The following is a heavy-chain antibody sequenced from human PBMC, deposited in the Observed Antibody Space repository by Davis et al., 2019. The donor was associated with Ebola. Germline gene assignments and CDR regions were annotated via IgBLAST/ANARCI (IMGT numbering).Heavy chain of an antibody. V-gene: IGHV1-8*03. Sequence: ASVKVSCKASGYTFTGYYMHWVRQAPGQGLEWMGWMNPNSGNTGYAQKFQGRVTITRNTSISTAYMELSSLRSEDTAVYYCARVNYDYIWGSYRYDYWGQGTLVTVSS. CDR3: ARVNYDYIWGSYRYDY. CDR1: GYTFTGYY. CDR2: MNPNSGNT. J-gene: IGHJ4*02. D-gene: IGHD3-16*02.